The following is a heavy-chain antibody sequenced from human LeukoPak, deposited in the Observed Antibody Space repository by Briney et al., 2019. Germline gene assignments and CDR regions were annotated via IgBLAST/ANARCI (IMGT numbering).Heavy chain of an antibody. D-gene: IGHD2-15*01. V-gene: IGHV3-7*01. J-gene: IGHJ4*02. Sequence: GGSLRLSCSASGFTFSSYWMSWVRQAPGKGLEWVANIKQDGSEKYYVDSVKGRFTISRDNAKDSLYLQMNSLRAEDTAVYYCARHEDIVDVVAATDWGQGTLVTVSS. CDR1: GFTFSSYW. CDR3: ARHEDIVDVVAATD. CDR2: IKQDGSEK.